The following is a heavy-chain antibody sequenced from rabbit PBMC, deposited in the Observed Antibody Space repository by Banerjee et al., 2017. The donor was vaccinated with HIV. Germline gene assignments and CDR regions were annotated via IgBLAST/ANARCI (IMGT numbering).Heavy chain of an antibody. D-gene: IGHD7-1*01. CDR1: GFTLSSSDY. V-gene: IGHV1S45*01. CDR2: IVAGSSGTT. J-gene: IGHJ4*01. CDR3: ARDRGATGADDPNFNL. Sequence: QEQLVESGGGLVQPEGSLTLTCKASGFTLSSSDYMCWVRQAPGKGLEWIGCIVAGSSGTTYYASWAKGRFTISKTSSTTVTLQMTSLTAADTATYFCARDRGATGADDPNFNLWGPGTLVTVS.